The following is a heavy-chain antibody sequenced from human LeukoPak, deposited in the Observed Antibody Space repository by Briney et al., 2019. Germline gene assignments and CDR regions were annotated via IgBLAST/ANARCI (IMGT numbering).Heavy chain of an antibody. Sequence: PSETLSLTCAVYGGSFSGYYWSWIRQPPGKGLKWIGEINHSGSTNYNPSLKSRVTISVDTSKNQFSLKLSSVTAADTAVYYCARGDSEGFWSGYPPDYYYYMDVWGKGTTVTVSS. CDR1: GGSFSGYY. D-gene: IGHD3-3*01. J-gene: IGHJ6*03. CDR2: INHSGST. V-gene: IGHV4-34*01. CDR3: ARGDSEGFWSGYPPDYYYYMDV.